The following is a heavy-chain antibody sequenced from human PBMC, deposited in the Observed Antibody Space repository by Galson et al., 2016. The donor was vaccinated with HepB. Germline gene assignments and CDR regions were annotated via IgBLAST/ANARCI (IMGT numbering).Heavy chain of an antibody. CDR2: ISTYSGNT. CDR3: ARDVQYRFDP. J-gene: IGHJ5*02. Sequence: SVKVSCKASGYTFTTSGISWVRQAPGQGPEWMGWISTYSGNTKYAQKFQGGLTLTTDSSTTTAYMELRSLRFDDTALYYCARDVQYRFDPWGQGTLVTVSS. V-gene: IGHV1-18*01. D-gene: IGHD2/OR15-2a*01. CDR1: GYTFTTSG.